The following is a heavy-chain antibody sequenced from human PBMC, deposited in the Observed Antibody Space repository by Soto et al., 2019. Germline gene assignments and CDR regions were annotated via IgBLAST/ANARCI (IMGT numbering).Heavy chain of an antibody. V-gene: IGHV3-11*05. Sequence: QVQLVESGGGLVKPGGSLRLSCAASGFTFSDYYMNWIRQAPGKGLEWVSYISSSRSYTNYADSVKGRFTISRDNAKNSLYLQMNSLRAEDTAVHYCARVAYDAFDIWGQGTMVTVSS. J-gene: IGHJ3*02. CDR3: ARVAYDAFDI. D-gene: IGHD3-16*01. CDR2: ISSSRSYT. CDR1: GFTFSDYY.